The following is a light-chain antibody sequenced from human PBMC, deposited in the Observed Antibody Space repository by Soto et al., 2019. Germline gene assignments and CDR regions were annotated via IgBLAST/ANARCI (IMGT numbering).Light chain of an antibody. J-gene: IGKJ4*01. V-gene: IGKV3-11*01. CDR2: DVS. Sequence: EIVLTQSPATLSLSPGERATLSCRASQSVGNSLAWYQQKPGQAPRLLIYDVSKRATGTPARFSGSGSGTDFTLTISSLQPEDFAFYSCQQRSSWPLTFGGGTSIEIK. CDR1: QSVGNS. CDR3: QQRSSWPLT.